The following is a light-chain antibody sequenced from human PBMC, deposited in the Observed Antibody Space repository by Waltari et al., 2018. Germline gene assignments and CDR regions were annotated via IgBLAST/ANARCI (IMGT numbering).Light chain of an antibody. CDR2: WAS. CDR3: QQYYAIPRT. J-gene: IGKJ1*01. Sequence: DIVMTQSPDSLSVSLAERATINCKSSQSVLYSSNNKNYLAWYQQRPGQPPKLLIYWASTRESGVPDRFSGSGSGTDFTLTISSLLAEDVAVYYCQQYYAIPRTFGQGTKVEIK. CDR1: QSVLYSSNNKNY. V-gene: IGKV4-1*01.